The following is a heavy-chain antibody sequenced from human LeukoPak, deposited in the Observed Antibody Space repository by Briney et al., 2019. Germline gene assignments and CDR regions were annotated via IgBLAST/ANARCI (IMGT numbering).Heavy chain of an antibody. CDR3: ARPVVLGAYLRGAYYFDS. V-gene: IGHV3-30*03. CDR1: GFTFSSYD. J-gene: IGHJ4*02. CDR2: ISYDGSYK. Sequence: GGSLRLSCAASGFTFSSYDMHWVRQAPGKGLEWVADISYDGSYKYSADSVKGRFTISRDNSKNTLYLQMNSLRVEDTAVYYCARPVVLGAYLRGAYYFDSWGQGTLVTVSS. D-gene: IGHD3-16*01.